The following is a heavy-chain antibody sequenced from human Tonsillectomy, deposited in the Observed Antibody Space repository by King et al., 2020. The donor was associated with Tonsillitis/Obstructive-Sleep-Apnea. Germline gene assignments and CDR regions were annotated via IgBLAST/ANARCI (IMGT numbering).Heavy chain of an antibody. V-gene: IGHV3-43*01. CDR1: GFTFDDYT. J-gene: IGHJ6*03. CDR3: AKAGRTYYYYYYMDV. D-gene: IGHD1-26*01. CDR2: ISWDGGST. Sequence: VQLVESGGVVVQPGGSLRLSCAASGFTFDDYTMHWVRHAPGKGLEWVSLISWDGGSTYYADSVKGRFTISRDNSKNSLYLQMNSLRTEDTALYYCAKAGRTYYYYYYMDVWGKGTTVTVSS.